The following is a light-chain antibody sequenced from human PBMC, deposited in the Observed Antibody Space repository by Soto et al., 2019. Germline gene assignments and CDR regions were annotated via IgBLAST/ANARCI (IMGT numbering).Light chain of an antibody. J-gene: IGLJ1*01. CDR3: CSYAATYTYV. Sequence: QSALTQPHSVSGAPGQSVTISCTGTNRDIGGYNYVSWYQQSPGKAPKLLIYGVSERPSGVPDRFSGSKSGSTASLTISGLQAEDEADYYCCSYAATYTYVFGTGTKVTGL. CDR1: NRDIGGYNY. CDR2: GVS. V-gene: IGLV2-11*01.